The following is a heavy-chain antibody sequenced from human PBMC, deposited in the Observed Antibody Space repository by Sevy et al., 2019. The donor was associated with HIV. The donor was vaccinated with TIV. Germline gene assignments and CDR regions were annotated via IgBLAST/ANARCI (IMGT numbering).Heavy chain of an antibody. V-gene: IGHV3-21*01. D-gene: IGHD5-12*01. Sequence: GGSLRLSCAASGFTFSSYTINWVRQAPGKGLEWVSSISSSSNYIYYTDSVKGRFTISRDNAKNSLYLQMNSLRAEDTAVYYCARVYSGYYISWGQGTLVTVSS. CDR1: GFTFSSYT. J-gene: IGHJ5*02. CDR2: ISSSSNYI. CDR3: ARVYSGYYIS.